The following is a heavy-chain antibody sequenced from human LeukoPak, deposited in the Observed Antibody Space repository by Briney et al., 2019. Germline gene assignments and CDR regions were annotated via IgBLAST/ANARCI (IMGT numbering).Heavy chain of an antibody. V-gene: IGHV4-39*01. Sequence: SETLSLTCTVSGGSISSSYFWGWIRQPPGKGLEWIGEINHSGSTNYNPSLKSRVTISVDTSKNQFSLKLSSATAADTAVYYCARHRTIYYDSSGYWVWGQGTLVTVSS. D-gene: IGHD3-22*01. CDR3: ARHRTIYYDSSGYWV. CDR1: GGSISSSYF. CDR2: INHSGST. J-gene: IGHJ4*02.